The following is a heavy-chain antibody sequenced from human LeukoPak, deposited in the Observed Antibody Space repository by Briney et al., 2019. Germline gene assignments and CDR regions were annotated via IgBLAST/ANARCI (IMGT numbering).Heavy chain of an antibody. D-gene: IGHD6-13*01. V-gene: IGHV4-34*01. CDR1: GGSFSGYY. CDR2: INHSGST. CDR3: ARAPRIAAAGTGYFDY. Sequence: SETLSLTCAVYGGSFSGYYWSWIRQPPGKGLEWIGEINHSGSTNYNPSLKSRVTISVDTSKNQFSLKLSSVTAADTAVYYCARAPRIAAAGTGYFDYRGQGTLVTVSS. J-gene: IGHJ4*02.